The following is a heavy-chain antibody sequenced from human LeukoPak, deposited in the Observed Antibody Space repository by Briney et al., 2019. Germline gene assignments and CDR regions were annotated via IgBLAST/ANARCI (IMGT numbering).Heavy chain of an antibody. CDR3: ARDPRQLWLRCYYYYMDV. V-gene: IGHV3-21*01. D-gene: IGHD5-18*01. CDR2: ISSSSSYI. J-gene: IGHJ6*03. Sequence: PGGSLRLSCAASGFTFSNYAMSWVRQAPGKGLEWVSSISSSSSYIYYADSVKGRFTISRDNAKNSLYLQMNSLRAEDTAVYYCARDPRQLWLRCYYYYMDVWGKGTTVTVSS. CDR1: GFTFSNYA.